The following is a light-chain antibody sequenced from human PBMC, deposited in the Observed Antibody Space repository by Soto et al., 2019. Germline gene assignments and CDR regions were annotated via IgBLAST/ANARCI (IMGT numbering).Light chain of an antibody. CDR1: QSVSSY. CDR3: QQCNKWPPRVT. J-gene: IGKJ4*01. V-gene: IGKV3-11*01. Sequence: EIVLTQSPATLSLSPGERATLSCRASQSVSSYLAWYQQKPGQAPRLLIYDASHRATGIPARFSGSGSETDFPLTISGLEPEDFAVYYCQQCNKWPPRVTFGGGTKVEIK. CDR2: DAS.